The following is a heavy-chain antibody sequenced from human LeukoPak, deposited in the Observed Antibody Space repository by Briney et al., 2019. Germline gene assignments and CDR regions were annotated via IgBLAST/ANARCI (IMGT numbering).Heavy chain of an antibody. CDR3: ARDNSYGAYYYYGMDV. D-gene: IGHD5-18*01. Sequence: ASVKVSCKASGYTFTGYYIHWVRQAPGQGLEWMGWINTNTGNPTYAQGFTGRFVFSLDTSVSTAYLQISSLKAEDTAVYYCARDNSYGAYYYYGMDVWGQGTTVTVSS. J-gene: IGHJ6*02. V-gene: IGHV7-4-1*02. CDR1: GYTFTGYY. CDR2: INTNTGNP.